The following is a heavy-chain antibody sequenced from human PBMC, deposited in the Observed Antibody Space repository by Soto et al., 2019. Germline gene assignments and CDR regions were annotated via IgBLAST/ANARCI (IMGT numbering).Heavy chain of an antibody. J-gene: IGHJ6*02. V-gene: IGHV1-69*13. CDR1: GGTFSSYA. Sequence: GASVKVSCKASGGTFSSYAISWVRQAPGQGLEWMGGIIPIFGTANYAQKFQGRVTITADESTSTAYMELSSLRSEDTAVYYCARDPVVLVPAAVYYYYGMDVWGQGTTVTVSS. D-gene: IGHD2-2*01. CDR2: IIPIFGTA. CDR3: ARDPVVLVPAAVYYYYGMDV.